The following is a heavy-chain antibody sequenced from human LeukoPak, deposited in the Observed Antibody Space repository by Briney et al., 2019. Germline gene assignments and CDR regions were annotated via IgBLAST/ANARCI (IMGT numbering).Heavy chain of an antibody. Sequence: GGSLRLSCAASGFTLSSYWMHWARQAPGKGLVWVSRINSDGSSTTYADSVKGRFTISRDNAKNTLYLQMNSLRAEDTAVYHCARGSQRGAAANYYGMDVWGQGTTVTVSS. J-gene: IGHJ6*02. CDR1: GFTLSSYW. D-gene: IGHD2-2*01. CDR3: ARGSQRGAAANYYGMDV. V-gene: IGHV3-74*01. CDR2: INSDGSST.